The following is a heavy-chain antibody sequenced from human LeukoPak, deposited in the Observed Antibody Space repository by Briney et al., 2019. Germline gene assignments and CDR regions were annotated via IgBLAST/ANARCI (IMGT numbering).Heavy chain of an antibody. CDR3: ARVASGSSWSFAGRSSGWSRGFDP. J-gene: IGHJ5*02. D-gene: IGHD6-19*01. CDR1: GGTFSSYA. CDR2: IIPILGIA. Sequence: ASVKVSCKASGGTFSSYAISWVRQAPGQGLEWMGRIIPILGIANYAQKFQGRVTITADKSTSTAYMELSSLRSEDTAVYYCARVASGSSWSFAGRSSGWSRGFDPWGQGTLVTVSS. V-gene: IGHV1-69*04.